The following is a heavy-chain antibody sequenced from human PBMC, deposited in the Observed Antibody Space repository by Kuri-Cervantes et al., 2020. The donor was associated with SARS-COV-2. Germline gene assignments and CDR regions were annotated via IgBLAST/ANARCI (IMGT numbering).Heavy chain of an antibody. V-gene: IGHV4-34*01. Sequence: SETLSLTCAVYGGSFSGYYWSWIRQPPGKGLEWIGEINHSGSTNYNPSLKSRVTISVDTSKNQFSLKLSSVTAADTAVYYCARENGGYPYYYYYMDVWGKGTTVTVSS. CDR1: GGSFSGYY. D-gene: IGHD4-17*01. CDR2: INHSGST. CDR3: ARENGGYPYYYYYMDV. J-gene: IGHJ6*03.